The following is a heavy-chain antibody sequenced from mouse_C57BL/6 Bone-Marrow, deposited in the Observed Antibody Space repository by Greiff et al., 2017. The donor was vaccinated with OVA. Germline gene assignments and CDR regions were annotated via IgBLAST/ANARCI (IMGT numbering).Heavy chain of an antibody. Sequence: EVKVVESGGGLVKPGGSLKLSCAASGFTFSSYAMSWVRQTPEKRLEWVATISDGGSCTYYPDNVKGRFTISRDTANNNLYLQISHLKSEDTAMYYCARDRYYYGSSSYSIDYWGQGTSVTVSS. CDR2: ISDGGSCT. J-gene: IGHJ4*01. CDR3: ARDRYYYGSSSYSIDY. CDR1: GFTFSSYA. D-gene: IGHD1-1*01. V-gene: IGHV5-4*01.